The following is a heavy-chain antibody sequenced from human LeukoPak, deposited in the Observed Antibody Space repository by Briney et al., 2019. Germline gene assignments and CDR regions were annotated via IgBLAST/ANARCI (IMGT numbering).Heavy chain of an antibody. CDR3: ARDSDYCSGGSCYLDY. V-gene: IGHV3-21*01. CDR2: ISSSSSYI. CDR1: GFTVSSYS. J-gene: IGHJ4*02. Sequence: AGWSLRLSCAASGFTVSSYSMNWVRQAPGKGLEWVSSISSSSSYIYYADSVKGRFTISRDNAKNSLYLQMNSLRAEDTAVYYCARDSDYCSGGSCYLDYWGQGTLVTVSS. D-gene: IGHD2-15*01.